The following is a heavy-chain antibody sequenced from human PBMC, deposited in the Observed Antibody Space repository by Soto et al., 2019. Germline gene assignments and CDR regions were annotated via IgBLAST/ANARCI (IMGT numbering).Heavy chain of an antibody. CDR1: GGTFSSYA. CDR2: IIPIFGTA. D-gene: IGHD1-7*01. J-gene: IGHJ5*02. Sequence: QVQLVQSGAEVKKPGSSVKVSCKASGGTFSSYAISWVRQAPGQGLERMGGIIPIFGTANYAQKFQGRVTITADESTSTAYMELSSLRSEDTAVSYCARGPQLAELPFWFDPWGQGTLVTVSS. V-gene: IGHV1-69*01. CDR3: ARGPQLAELPFWFDP.